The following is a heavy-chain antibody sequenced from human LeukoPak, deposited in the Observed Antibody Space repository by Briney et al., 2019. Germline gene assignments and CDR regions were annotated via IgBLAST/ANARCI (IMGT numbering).Heavy chain of an antibody. CDR2: ILYSGDT. CDR1: GGSISSSGYY. V-gene: IGHV4-39*01. Sequence: PSETLSLTCIVSGGSISSSGYYWGWIRQPPGKGLEWIGSILYSGDTYFNPSLKSRVTISVDTSKNQFSLKLSSVTAADTAVYYCARIGYCSDASCWGLYYFDRWGQGTLVTVSS. D-gene: IGHD2-15*01. CDR3: ARIGYCSDASCWGLYYFDR. J-gene: IGHJ4*02.